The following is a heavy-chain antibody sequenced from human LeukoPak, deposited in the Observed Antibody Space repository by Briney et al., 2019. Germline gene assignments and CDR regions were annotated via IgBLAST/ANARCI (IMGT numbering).Heavy chain of an antibody. D-gene: IGHD6-13*01. V-gene: IGHV3-21*04. Sequence: GGSLRLSCAASGFTFSSYSMNWVRQAPGKGLEWVSSISSSSSYIYYADSVKGRFTISRDNAKNSLYLQMNSLRAEDTALYYCAKDIGAGIAAAGPSIYYYYYGMDVWGQGTTVTVSS. J-gene: IGHJ6*02. CDR2: ISSSSSYI. CDR3: AKDIGAGIAAAGPSIYYYYYGMDV. CDR1: GFTFSSYS.